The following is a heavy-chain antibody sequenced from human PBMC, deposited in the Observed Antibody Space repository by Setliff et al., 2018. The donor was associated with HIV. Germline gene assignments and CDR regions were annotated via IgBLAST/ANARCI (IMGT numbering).Heavy chain of an antibody. D-gene: IGHD3-10*01. J-gene: IGHJ6*02. V-gene: IGHV1-8*01. CDR3: ARLSVRRDYSYGMDV. CDR1: GYTSTSYD. CDR2: MNPDSGNT. Sequence: GASVKVSCKASGYTSTSYDINWVRQATGQGLEWMGWMNPDSGNTGSAQNFQGRLTITWNTSISTAYMELGSLGFDDTAVYYCARLSVRRDYSYGMDVWGQGTTVTVSS.